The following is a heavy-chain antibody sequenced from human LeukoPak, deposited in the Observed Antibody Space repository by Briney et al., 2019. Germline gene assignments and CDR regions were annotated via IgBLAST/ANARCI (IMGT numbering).Heavy chain of an antibody. CDR2: IIPIFGTA. CDR3: ARADMSIREPLQLDY. V-gene: IGHV1-69*13. D-gene: IGHD1-14*01. Sequence: ASVKVSCKASGGTFSSYAISWVRQAPGQGLEWMGGIIPIFGTANYAQKFQGRVTITADESTSTAYMELSSLRSEDTAVYYCARADMSIREPLQLDYWGQGTLVTVSS. J-gene: IGHJ4*02. CDR1: GGTFSSYA.